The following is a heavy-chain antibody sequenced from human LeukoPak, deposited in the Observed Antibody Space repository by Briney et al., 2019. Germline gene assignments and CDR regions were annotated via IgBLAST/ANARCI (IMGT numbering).Heavy chain of an antibody. V-gene: IGHV3-53*01. Sequence: PGGSLRLSCAASGFTVSSDYMSWVRQAPGKGLEWVSVIYSGDTTYYADSVKGRFTISRDNSKNTLFLQMNSLRAEDTAVYYCARAADILTGYYAHGFDYWGQGTLVTVSS. CDR2: IYSGDTT. D-gene: IGHD3-9*01. CDR3: ARAADILTGYYAHGFDY. J-gene: IGHJ4*02. CDR1: GFTVSSDY.